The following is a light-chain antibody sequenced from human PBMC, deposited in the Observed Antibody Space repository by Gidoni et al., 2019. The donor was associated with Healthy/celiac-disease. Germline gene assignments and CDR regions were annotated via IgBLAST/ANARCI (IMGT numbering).Light chain of an antibody. CDR2: GAS. CDR1: QSVSSN. V-gene: IGKV3-15*01. CDR3: QQYNNWPPLT. J-gene: IGKJ4*01. Sequence: EIVMTQSPATLSVSPGERATLSCRASQSVSSNLAWYQQKPGQAPRLLIYGASTRPTGIPARFSGSGSGTEFTLTISSLQSEDFAVYYCQQYNNWPPLTFXGXTKVEIK.